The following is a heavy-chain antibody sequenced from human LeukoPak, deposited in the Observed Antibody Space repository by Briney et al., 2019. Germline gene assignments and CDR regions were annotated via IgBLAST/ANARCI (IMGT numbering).Heavy chain of an antibody. CDR2: ISSSSSTI. J-gene: IGHJ4*02. CDR3: ARRAGLDY. D-gene: IGHD3-10*01. CDR1: GFTFSSYS. V-gene: IGHV3-48*01. Sequence: GGSLTLSCAASGFTFSSYSMNWVRQAPGKGLEWVSYISSSSSTIYYADSVKGRFTISRDNAKNSLYLQMNSLRAEDTAVYYCARRAGLDYWGQGTLVTVSS.